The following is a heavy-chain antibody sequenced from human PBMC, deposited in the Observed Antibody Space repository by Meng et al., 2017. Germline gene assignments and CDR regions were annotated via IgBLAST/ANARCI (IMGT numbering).Heavy chain of an antibody. J-gene: IGHJ4*02. CDR2: MSSNSGKT. CDR1: GYTFMNDG. CDR3: ARVRGSGSLGIFDY. Sequence: QGQRVQSVAGVEEPGAQVKVYLKALGYTFMNDGINWGRQATGQGLGWMGWMSSNSGKTGYAPKFQGRVTITRDTSIITAYMELRSLRSEDTAVYYCARVRGSGSLGIFDYWGQGTLVTVSS. D-gene: IGHD3-10*01. V-gene: IGHV1-8*01.